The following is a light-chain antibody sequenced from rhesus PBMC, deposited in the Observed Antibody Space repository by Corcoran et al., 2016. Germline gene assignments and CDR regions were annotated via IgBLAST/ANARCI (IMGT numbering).Light chain of an antibody. CDR2: KAS. CDR1: ENVNNY. V-gene: IGKV1-74*01. CDR3: QHNYGTPFT. J-gene: IGKJ3*01. Sequence: DIQMTQSPSSLSASVGDRVTITCRTSENVNNYLNWYQKKPGKAPKLLIYKASTLQSGVPSRFSGSGSGTDYTFTISSLQSEDVATYYCQHNYGTPFTFGPGTKLDIK.